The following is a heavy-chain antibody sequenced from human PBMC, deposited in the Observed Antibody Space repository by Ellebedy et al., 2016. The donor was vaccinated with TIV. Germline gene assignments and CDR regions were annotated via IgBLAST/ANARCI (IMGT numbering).Heavy chain of an antibody. CDR1: AFTFSDYY. V-gene: IGHV3-11*01. D-gene: IGHD1-26*01. CDR2: ISSSGTTI. J-gene: IGHJ6*02. Sequence: GESLKISCAASAFTFSDYYMSWIRQAPGKGLEWVSSISSSGTTIYYADSVKGRFTISRDNAKNSLYLQMNSLRAEDTDVYYSAREVGGGQGDMDVWGQGTTVTVSS. CDR3: AREVGGGQGDMDV.